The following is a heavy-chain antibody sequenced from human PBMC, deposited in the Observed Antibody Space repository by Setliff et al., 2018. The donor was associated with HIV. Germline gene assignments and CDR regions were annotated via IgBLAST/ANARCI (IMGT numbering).Heavy chain of an antibody. Sequence: PSETLSLTCAVYGGSFSGFYWSWIRQPPGKGLEWIGEINHSGSTKYNPSLKSRVTISVDTSKNQFSLKVSAVTAADTAVYYCARGRRGIRPYDSGGTYSYYYMDVWGKGTTVTVSS. CDR2: INHSGST. J-gene: IGHJ6*03. CDR1: GGSFSGFY. D-gene: IGHD3-22*01. V-gene: IGHV4-34*01. CDR3: ARGRRGIRPYDSGGTYSYYYMDV.